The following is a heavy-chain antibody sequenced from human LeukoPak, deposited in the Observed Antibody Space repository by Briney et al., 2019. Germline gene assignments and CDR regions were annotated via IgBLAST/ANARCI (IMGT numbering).Heavy chain of an antibody. D-gene: IGHD6-19*01. CDR2: IYTSGST. V-gene: IGHV4-4*07. CDR1: GGSISSYY. Sequence: PSETLSLTCTVSGGSISSYYWSWIRQPAGKGLEWIGRIYTSGSTNYNPSLKSRVTMSVDTSKNQFSLKLSSVTAADTAVYYCARGNEGYSSGWYGYYYYYMDVWGKGTTVTVSS. J-gene: IGHJ6*03. CDR3: ARGNEGYSSGWYGYYYYYMDV.